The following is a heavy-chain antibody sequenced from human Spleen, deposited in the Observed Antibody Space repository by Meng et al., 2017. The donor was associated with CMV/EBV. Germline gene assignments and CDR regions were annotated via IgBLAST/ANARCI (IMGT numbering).Heavy chain of an antibody. Sequence: GSLRLSCTASGDSINSSNYYWAWIRQPPGKGLEWIGNVYYSGRTYYNPSLKSRVTISLDTSKNQLPLKLSSVTAADTAIYYCARNLVSPGGPMDYWGQGTLVTVSS. D-gene: IGHD6-6*01. CDR1: GDSINSSNYY. CDR3: ARNLVSPGGPMDY. J-gene: IGHJ4*02. V-gene: IGHV4-39*06. CDR2: VYYSGRT.